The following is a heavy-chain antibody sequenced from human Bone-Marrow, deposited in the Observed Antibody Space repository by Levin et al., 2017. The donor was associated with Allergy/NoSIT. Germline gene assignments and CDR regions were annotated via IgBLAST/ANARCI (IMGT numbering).Heavy chain of an antibody. Sequence: ASVKVSCKASGYTFTSYGISWVRQAPGQGLEWMGWISAYNGNTNYAQKLQGRVTMTTDTSTSTAYMELRSLRSDDTAVYYCARGELWYSSGWYPFYWGQGTLVTVSS. CDR1: GYTFTSYG. CDR3: ARGELWYSSGWYPFY. J-gene: IGHJ4*02. V-gene: IGHV1-18*01. D-gene: IGHD6-19*01. CDR2: ISAYNGNT.